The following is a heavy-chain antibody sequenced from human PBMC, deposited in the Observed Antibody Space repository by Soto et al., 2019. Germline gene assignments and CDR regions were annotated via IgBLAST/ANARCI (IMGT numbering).Heavy chain of an antibody. Sequence: QVQLVESGGGLVKPGGSLRLSCAASGFTFSDYYMSWIRQAPGKGLEWVSYISSSGSTIYYADSVKDRFTISRDKAKNSLYLQMNSLRAEDTAVYYCARWFGELFFPLYYYYYMDVWGKGTTVTVSS. J-gene: IGHJ6*03. CDR1: GFTFSDYY. V-gene: IGHV3-11*01. CDR3: ARWFGELFFPLYYYYYMDV. D-gene: IGHD3-10*01. CDR2: ISSSGSTI.